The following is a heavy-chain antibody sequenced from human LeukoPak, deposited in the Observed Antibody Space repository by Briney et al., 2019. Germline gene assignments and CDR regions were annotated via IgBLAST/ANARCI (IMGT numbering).Heavy chain of an antibody. V-gene: IGHV1-2*02. CDR2: INPNSGGT. CDR3: ERGGTRAFDL. D-gene: IGHD1-26*01. Sequence: ASVKVSCKASGYTFTGYYMHWVRQAPGQGREGMGWINPNSGGTKYAQKFQGRVTMTRDTSISTAYMELSRLTSDDTAVYYCERGGTRAFDLWGQGTMVTVSS. CDR1: GYTFTGYY. J-gene: IGHJ3*01.